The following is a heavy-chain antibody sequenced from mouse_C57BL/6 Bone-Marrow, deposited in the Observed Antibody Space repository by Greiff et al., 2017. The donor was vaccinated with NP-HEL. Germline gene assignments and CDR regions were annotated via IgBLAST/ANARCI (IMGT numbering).Heavy chain of an antibody. V-gene: IGHV1-64*01. CDR2: IHPNSGST. CDR3: ARSLGPWYFDV. J-gene: IGHJ1*03. Sequence: QVQLQQPGAELVKPGASVKLSCKASGYTFTSYWMHWVKQRPGQGLEWIGMIHPNSGSTNYNEKFKSKATLTVDKSSSTASMQLSSLTSEDSAVYYCARSLGPWYFDVWGTGTTVTVSS. D-gene: IGHD4-1*01. CDR1: GYTFTSYW.